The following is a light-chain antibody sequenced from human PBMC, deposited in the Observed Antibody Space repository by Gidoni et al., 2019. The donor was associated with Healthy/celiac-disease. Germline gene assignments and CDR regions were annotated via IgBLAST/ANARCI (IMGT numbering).Light chain of an antibody. CDR1: RSISSY. J-gene: IGKJ4*01. CDR3: QQSYSTPFLT. CDR2: AAS. V-gene: IGKV1-39*01. Sequence: DSQMTQSPSSLSASVGDRVTITCRASRSISSYLNWYQQKPGKAPKLLIYAASSLQSGVPSRFSGSGSWTDFTLTISSLQPEDFATYYCQQSYSTPFLTFXGXTKVEIK.